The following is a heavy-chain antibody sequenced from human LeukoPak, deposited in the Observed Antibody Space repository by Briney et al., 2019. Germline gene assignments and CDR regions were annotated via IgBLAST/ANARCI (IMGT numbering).Heavy chain of an antibody. CDR1: GYTFTSYG. CDR3: ARVVLSGYYGSGSYSYFDY. CDR2: ISAYNGNT. V-gene: IGHV1-18*01. D-gene: IGHD3-10*01. J-gene: IGHJ4*02. Sequence: ASVKVSCKASGYTFTSYGISWVRQAPGQGLEWMGWISAYNGNTNYAQRLQGRVTMTTYTSTSTDYMDLRSLRSDDTAVYYCARVVLSGYYGSGSYSYFDYWGQGTLVTVSS.